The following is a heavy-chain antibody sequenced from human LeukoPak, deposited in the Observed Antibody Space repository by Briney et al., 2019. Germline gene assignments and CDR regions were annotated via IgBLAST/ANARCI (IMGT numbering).Heavy chain of an antibody. Sequence: TSETLSLTCTVSGGSISNYYWSWVRQPPGKGLEWIGYIYYSGSTNYNPPLKSRVTISVDTSRNQFSLKLSSVTPADTAVYYCARKVAGDYWGQGILVTVSS. V-gene: IGHV4-59*01. CDR1: GGSISNYY. J-gene: IGHJ4*02. CDR3: ARKVAGDY. D-gene: IGHD3-10*01. CDR2: IYYSGST.